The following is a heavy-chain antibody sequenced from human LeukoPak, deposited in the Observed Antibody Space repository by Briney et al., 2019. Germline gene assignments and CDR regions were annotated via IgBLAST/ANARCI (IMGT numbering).Heavy chain of an antibody. CDR3: ARDNLGAVGV. CDR2: IYYSGST. Sequence: PSETLSLTCTVSGGSISSSSYYWGWIRQPPGKGLGWIGSIYYSGSTYYNPSLKSRVTISVDTSKNQFSLKLSSVTAADTVVYYCARDNLGAVGVWGQGTLVTVSS. J-gene: IGHJ4*02. V-gene: IGHV4-39*07. D-gene: IGHD6-19*01. CDR1: GGSISSSSYY.